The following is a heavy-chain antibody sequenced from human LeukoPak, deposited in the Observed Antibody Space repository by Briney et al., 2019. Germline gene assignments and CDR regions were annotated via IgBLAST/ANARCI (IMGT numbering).Heavy chain of an antibody. CDR1: GYTFTSDY. Sequence: ASVKVSCKASGYTFTSDYMHWVRQAPGQGLEWLGLINPSGGSTSNAQKFQGRVTLTRDTSTSTAYMELSSLRSEDTAVYYCAATLRGYYFDYWGQGTLVAVSS. CDR2: INPSGGST. CDR3: AATLRGYYFDY. J-gene: IGHJ4*02. D-gene: IGHD3-10*01. V-gene: IGHV1-46*01.